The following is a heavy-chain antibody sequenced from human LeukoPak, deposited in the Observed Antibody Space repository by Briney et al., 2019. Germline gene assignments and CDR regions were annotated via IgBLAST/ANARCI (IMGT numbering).Heavy chain of an antibody. J-gene: IGHJ6*02. V-gene: IGHV4-34*01. CDR3: ARYGRYYGSGSYYNPKRDYYYYYGMDV. Sequence: SETLSPTCAVYGGSFSGYYWSWIRQPPGKGLEWIGGINHSGSTNYNPSLKRRVTISVDTSKNQFSLKLSSVTAADTAVYYCARYGRYYGSGSYYNPKRDYYYYYGMDVWGQGTTVTVSS. D-gene: IGHD3-10*01. CDR1: GGSFSGYY. CDR2: INHSGST.